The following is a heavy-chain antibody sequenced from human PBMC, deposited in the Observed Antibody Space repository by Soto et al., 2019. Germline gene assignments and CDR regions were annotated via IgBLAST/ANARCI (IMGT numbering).Heavy chain of an antibody. D-gene: IGHD3-10*01. V-gene: IGHV4-34*01. J-gene: IGHJ4*02. CDR2: IDHNGST. CDR1: DGSFSGYY. Sequence: KPSETLSLTCTVSDGSFSGYYWSWIRQPPGKGLEWIGDIDHNGSTHYSPSLKSRVTMSVDTSKNQFSLHLTSVTAADTALYYCSRGRPPRFWGQGTLVTVSS. CDR3: SRGRPPRF.